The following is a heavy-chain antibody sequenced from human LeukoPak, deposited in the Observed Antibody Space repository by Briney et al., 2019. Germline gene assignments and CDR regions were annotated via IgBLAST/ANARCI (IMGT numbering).Heavy chain of an antibody. J-gene: IGHJ3*02. V-gene: IGHV3-53*01. CDR3: ARVTYDSSGYYYARISDAFDI. Sequence: PGGSLRLSCAASGFTVSSNYMSWVRQAPGKGLEWVSVIYSGGSTYYADSVKGRFTISRDNSKNTLYLQMNSLRAEDTAVYYCARVTYDSSGYYYARISDAFDIWGRGTMVTVSS. CDR1: GFTVSSNY. CDR2: IYSGGST. D-gene: IGHD3-22*01.